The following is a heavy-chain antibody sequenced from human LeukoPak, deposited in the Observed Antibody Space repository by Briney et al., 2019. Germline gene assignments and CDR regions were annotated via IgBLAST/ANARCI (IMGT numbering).Heavy chain of an antibody. J-gene: IGHJ4*02. CDR2: IKSKADCGTT. Sequence: GGTLRLSCAASGFTFSNAWMSWVRQVPGKGLEWVGRIKSKADCGTTEHAVPVKGRVTISRNDSKNTLSLQIDNLNTEDTAVYYCTVLSGWHFDSWGQGIQVTVSS. V-gene: IGHV3-15*01. D-gene: IGHD6-19*01. CDR3: TVLSGWHFDS. CDR1: GFTFSNAW.